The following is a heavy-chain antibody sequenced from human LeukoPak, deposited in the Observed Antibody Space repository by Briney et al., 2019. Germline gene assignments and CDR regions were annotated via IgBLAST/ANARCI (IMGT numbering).Heavy chain of an antibody. CDR3: ARPWLVQNYYYGMDV. CDR2: IIPIFGTA. D-gene: IGHD6-19*01. J-gene: IGHJ6*04. CDR1: GGTFSSYA. Sequence: SVKVSCKASGGTFSSYAISWVRQAPGQGLEWMGGIIPIFGTANYAQKLQGRVTITADESTSTAYMELSSLRSEDTAVYYCARPWLVQNYYYGMDVWGKGTTVTVSS. V-gene: IGHV1-69*01.